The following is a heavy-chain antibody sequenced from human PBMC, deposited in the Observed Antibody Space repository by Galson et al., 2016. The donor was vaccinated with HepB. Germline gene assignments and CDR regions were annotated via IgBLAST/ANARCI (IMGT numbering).Heavy chain of an antibody. J-gene: IGHJ4*02. V-gene: IGHV3-74*01. CDR2: INSDGSII. CDR1: GFTLSGYW. CDR3: ARAGSSWYFDY. D-gene: IGHD6-13*01. Sequence: SLRLSCAASGFTLSGYWMHWVHHAPGKGLVWVSRINSDGSIINYADSVKGRFTISRDNAKNSLYLQMNSLRDEDTAVYYCARAGSSWYFDYWGQGTLVTVSS.